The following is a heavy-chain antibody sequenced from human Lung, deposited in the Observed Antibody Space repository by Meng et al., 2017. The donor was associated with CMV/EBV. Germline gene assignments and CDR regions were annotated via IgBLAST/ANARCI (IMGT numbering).Heavy chain of an antibody. CDR3: ARDGGLVVVPAAIRFDYYYYGMDV. V-gene: IGHV3-48*03. CDR2: ISSSGSTI. CDR1: GFTFSSYE. D-gene: IGHD2-2*02. Sequence: GESXKISCAASGFTFSSYEMNWVRQAPGKGLEWVSYISSSGSTIYYADSVKGRFTISRDNAKNSLYLQMNSLRAEDTAVYYCARDGGLVVVPAAIRFDYYYYGMDVWGQGXTVTVSS. J-gene: IGHJ6*02.